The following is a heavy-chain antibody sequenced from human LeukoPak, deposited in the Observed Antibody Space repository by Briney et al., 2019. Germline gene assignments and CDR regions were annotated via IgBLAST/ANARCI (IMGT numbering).Heavy chain of an antibody. D-gene: IGHD3-22*01. Sequence: GGSLRLSCAASGFTFSSYEMNWVRQAPGKGLEWVSVIYSGGSTYYADSVKGRFTISRDNSKNTLYLQMNSLRAEDTAVYYCARENNYYDSSGLDYWGQGTLVTVSS. V-gene: IGHV3-53*01. J-gene: IGHJ4*02. CDR2: IYSGGST. CDR1: GFTFSSYE. CDR3: ARENNYYDSSGLDY.